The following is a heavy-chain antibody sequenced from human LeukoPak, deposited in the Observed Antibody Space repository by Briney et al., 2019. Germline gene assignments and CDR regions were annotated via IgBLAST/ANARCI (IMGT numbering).Heavy chain of an antibody. J-gene: IGHJ4*02. CDR2: ISWNSGSI. D-gene: IGHD5-18*01. CDR1: GFTFDDYA. CDR3: ARGGRNTAMAFFDY. Sequence: PGGSLRLSCAASGFTFDDYAMHWVRQAPGKGLEWVSGISWNSGSIGYAGSVEGRFTISRDNAKNSLYLQMNSLRAEDMALYYCARGGRNTAMAFFDYWGQGTLVTVSS. V-gene: IGHV3-9*03.